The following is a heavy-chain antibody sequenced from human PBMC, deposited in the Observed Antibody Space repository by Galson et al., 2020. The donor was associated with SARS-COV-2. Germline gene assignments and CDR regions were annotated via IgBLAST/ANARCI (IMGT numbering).Heavy chain of an antibody. CDR2: ISSSGGTI. CDR1: GFTFSSYE. V-gene: IGHV3-48*03. J-gene: IGHJ4*02. CDR3: AREPGYDFWSGAGYYFDY. D-gene: IGHD3-3*01. Sequence: GGSLRLSCAASGFTFSSYEMNWVRLAPGKGLEWVSYISSSGGTIYYADSVKGRFTISRDNAKNSLFLQMHSLRAEDTAVYYCAREPGYDFWSGAGYYFDYWGQGTLVTVSS.